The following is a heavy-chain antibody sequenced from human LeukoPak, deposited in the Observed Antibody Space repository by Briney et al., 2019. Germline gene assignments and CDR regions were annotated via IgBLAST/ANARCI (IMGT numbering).Heavy chain of an antibody. Sequence: SETLSLTCTVSGGSISSYYWSWIRQPAGKGLEWIGRIYTSGSTNYNPSLKSRVTMSVDTSKNQFSLKLSSVTAADTAVYYCARDFPLDLSSNVNGPFDYWGQGTLVTVSS. CDR1: GGSISSYY. V-gene: IGHV4-4*07. D-gene: IGHD2-2*01. CDR3: ARDFPLDLSSNVNGPFDY. J-gene: IGHJ4*02. CDR2: IYTSGST.